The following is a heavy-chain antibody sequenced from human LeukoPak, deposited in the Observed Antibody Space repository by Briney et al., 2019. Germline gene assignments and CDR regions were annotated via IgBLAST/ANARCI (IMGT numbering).Heavy chain of an antibody. CDR2: ISGSGGST. J-gene: IGHJ6*04. V-gene: IGHV3-23*01. CDR1: GFTFSSYA. CDR3: AKRWARGGYDSYHYYGMDV. D-gene: IGHD5-12*01. Sequence: PGGSLRLSCAASGFTFSSYAMSWVRQAPGKGLEWVSAISGSGGSTYYADSVKGRFTISRDNSKNTLYLQMNSLRAEDTAVYYCAKRWARGGYDSYHYYGMDVWGKGTTVTVSS.